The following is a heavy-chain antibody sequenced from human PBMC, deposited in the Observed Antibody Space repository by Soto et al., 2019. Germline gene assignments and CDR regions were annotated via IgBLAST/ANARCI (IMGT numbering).Heavy chain of an antibody. J-gene: IGHJ6*02. Sequence: HPGGSLRLSCAASGFTFSSYAMSWVRQAPGKGLEWVSAISGSGGSTYYADSVKGRFTISRDNSKNTLYLQMNSLRAEDTAVYYCAKDWGCSGGSCYPNYYYYGMDVWGQGTTVTVSS. D-gene: IGHD2-15*01. V-gene: IGHV3-23*01. CDR2: ISGSGGST. CDR3: AKDWGCSGGSCYPNYYYYGMDV. CDR1: GFTFSSYA.